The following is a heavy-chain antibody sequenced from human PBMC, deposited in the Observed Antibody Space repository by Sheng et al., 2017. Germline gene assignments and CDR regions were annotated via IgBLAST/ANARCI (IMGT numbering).Heavy chain of an antibody. V-gene: IGHV3-23*01. CDR3: AKDSSNWALGFFDY. D-gene: IGHD6-13*01. J-gene: IGHJ4*02. Sequence: DVQLLESGGGFVQPGGSLRLSCAASGFTFANYAMAWVRQAPGRGLEWVSAISRTDGTTYYADSVRGRFTISRDNSKNTLFLQMNSLRVEDTAVYYCAKDSSNWALGFFDYWGQGTLVTVSS. CDR2: ISRTDGTT. CDR1: GFTFANYA.